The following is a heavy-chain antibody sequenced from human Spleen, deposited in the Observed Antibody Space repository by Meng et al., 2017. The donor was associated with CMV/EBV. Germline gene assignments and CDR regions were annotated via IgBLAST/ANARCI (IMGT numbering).Heavy chain of an antibody. J-gene: IGHJ6*02. Sequence: SETLSLTCAVYGGSFSGYYWSWIRQPPGKGLEWIGEINHSGSTNYNPSLKSRVTISVDPSKNQFSLRLSSVTAADTAVYYCARGGRGSGSYSYYFYYGMDVWGQGTTVTVSS. CDR3: ARGGRGSGSYSYYFYYGMDV. D-gene: IGHD3-10*01. CDR2: INHSGST. V-gene: IGHV4-34*01. CDR1: GGSFSGYY.